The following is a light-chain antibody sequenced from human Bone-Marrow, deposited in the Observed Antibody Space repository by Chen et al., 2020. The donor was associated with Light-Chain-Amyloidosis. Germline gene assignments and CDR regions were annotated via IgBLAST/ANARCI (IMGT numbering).Light chain of an antibody. CDR3: QVWDRSSDRPV. V-gene: IGLV3-21*02. J-gene: IGLJ3*02. CDR2: GDS. CDR1: NIGSTS. Sequence: SYVLTQPSSVSVAPGQTATIACGGNNIGSTSVHWYQQTPGQAPLLVVYGDSDWPSGIPERLSGSNSGNTATLTISRVEAGDEADYYCQVWDRSSDRPVFGGGTKLTVL.